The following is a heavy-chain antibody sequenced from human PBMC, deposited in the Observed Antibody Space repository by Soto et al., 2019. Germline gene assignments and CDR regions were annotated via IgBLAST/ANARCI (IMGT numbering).Heavy chain of an antibody. CDR1: GGSISSGDYY. V-gene: IGHV4-30-4*01. CDR2: IYYSGST. Sequence: SETLSLTCTVSGGSISSGDYYWSWIRQPPGKGLEWIGYIYYSGSTYYNPSLKSRVTISVDTSKNQFSLKLCSVTAADTAVYYCARVGDILTGYPLGMDVWGQGTTVTVSS. J-gene: IGHJ6*02. D-gene: IGHD3-9*01. CDR3: ARVGDILTGYPLGMDV.